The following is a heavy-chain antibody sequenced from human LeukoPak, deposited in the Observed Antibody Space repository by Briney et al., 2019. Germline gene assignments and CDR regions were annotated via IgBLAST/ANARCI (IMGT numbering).Heavy chain of an antibody. D-gene: IGHD5-12*01. CDR3: ARDHAVEMATITETGGFDY. J-gene: IGHJ4*02. Sequence: ASVKVSCKASGYTFTSYYMHWVRQAPGQGLEWMGIINPSGGSTRYAQKFQGRVTMTRDTSTSTVYMELSSLRSEDTAVYYCARDHAVEMATITETGGFDYWGQGTLVTVSS. CDR1: GYTFTSYY. V-gene: IGHV1-46*01. CDR2: INPSGGST.